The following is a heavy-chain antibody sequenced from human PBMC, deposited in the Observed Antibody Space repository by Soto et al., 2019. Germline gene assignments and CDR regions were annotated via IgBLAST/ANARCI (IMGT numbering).Heavy chain of an antibody. Sequence: GGSLRLSCAASVFTFSSYAMSWVRQAPGKGLEWVSSISGSGGSTYYADSVKGRFTISRDNSKNTLYLQMNSLRAEDTAVYYCAKAWQTQLDWGSGFDYWGQGTLATVSS. D-gene: IGHD1-1*01. V-gene: IGHV3-23*01. J-gene: IGHJ4*02. CDR3: AKAWQTQLDWGSGFDY. CDR2: ISGSGGST. CDR1: VFTFSSYA.